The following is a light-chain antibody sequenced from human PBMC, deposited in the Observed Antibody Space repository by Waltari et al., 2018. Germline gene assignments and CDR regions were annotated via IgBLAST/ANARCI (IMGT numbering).Light chain of an antibody. J-gene: IGLJ2*01. Sequence: QSALTQPASVSGSPGQSITISCSGSSSDVGGYNYVAWSQQHPAKAPTLMIYDVTIRPSGVSNRSSGSKSGSTASLSISGLQADDEADYYCTSYTSTSTLVVCGGGTKLTVL. CDR2: DVT. CDR1: SSDVGGYNY. V-gene: IGLV2-14*03. CDR3: TSYTSTSTLVV.